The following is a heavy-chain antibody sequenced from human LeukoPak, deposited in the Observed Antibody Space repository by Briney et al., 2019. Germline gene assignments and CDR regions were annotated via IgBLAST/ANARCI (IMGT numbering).Heavy chain of an antibody. CDR2: ISAYNGNT. J-gene: IGHJ4*02. CDR1: GYTFTSYG. V-gene: IGHV1-18*01. D-gene: IGHD2-2*01. Sequence: ASVKVSCKASGYTFTSYGISWVRQARGQGLEWMGWISAYNGNTNYAQKLQGGVTMTTDTSTSTAYMELRSLRSDDTAVYYCAREWVCSSTSCYDYWGQGTLVTVSS. CDR3: AREWVCSSTSCYDY.